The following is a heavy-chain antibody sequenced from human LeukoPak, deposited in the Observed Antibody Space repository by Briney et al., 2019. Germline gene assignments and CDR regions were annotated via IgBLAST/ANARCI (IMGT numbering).Heavy chain of an antibody. CDR3: RFYTSGSDY. Sequence: GGSLRLSCAASGFTFSSYGVHWVRQAPGKGREWVAVIWYDGSNKHYADSVKGRFTVSRDNSKNTLYLQMNSLRVEATAVYYCRFYTSGSDYWGQGTLVTVSS. CDR2: IWYDGSNK. V-gene: IGHV3-33*01. J-gene: IGHJ4*02. D-gene: IGHD3-22*01. CDR1: GFTFSSYG.